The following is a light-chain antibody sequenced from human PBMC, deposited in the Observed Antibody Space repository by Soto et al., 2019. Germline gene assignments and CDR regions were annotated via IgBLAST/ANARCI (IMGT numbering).Light chain of an antibody. Sequence: DLVLTQTPLSSPVTLGQPASISCRSSQSLVHGDGNTYFNWLLQRPGQPPRLLIHKISKRFPGVPDRFSGSGAGTYFTLKISRVEAEDVGVYYCKQATQSYTFGQGTKLEIK. J-gene: IGKJ2*01. V-gene: IGKV2-24*01. CDR3: KQATQSYT. CDR1: QSLVHGDGNTY. CDR2: KIS.